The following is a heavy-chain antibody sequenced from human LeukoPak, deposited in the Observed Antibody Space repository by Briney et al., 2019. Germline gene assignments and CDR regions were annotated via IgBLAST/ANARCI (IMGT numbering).Heavy chain of an antibody. J-gene: IGHJ5*02. CDR3: TREPRITICEVVSAP. D-gene: IGHD3-3*01. V-gene: IGHV3-49*04. Sequence: GRSLRLSCTASGFTFGDYAMSWVRQAPGKGLGWVGFIRSKAYGGTTEYAASVKGRFTISRDDSKSIAYLQMNSLKTEDTAVYYWTREPRITICEVVSAPWGQGPLVTVSS. CDR2: IRSKAYGGTT. CDR1: GFTFGDYA.